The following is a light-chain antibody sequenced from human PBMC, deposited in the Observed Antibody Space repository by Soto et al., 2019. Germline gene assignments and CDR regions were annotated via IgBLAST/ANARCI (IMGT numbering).Light chain of an antibody. V-gene: IGLV1-40*01. Sequence: QSVLTQPPSVSGAPGQRVTISCTGSSSNIGASYDVHWYHQLPGTAPKLLIYGNSNRPSGVPDRFSGSKSGTSASLAITGLQAEDEADYYCQSYDSSLSVVFGGGTKLTVL. CDR3: QSYDSSLSVV. J-gene: IGLJ2*01. CDR1: SSNIGASYD. CDR2: GNS.